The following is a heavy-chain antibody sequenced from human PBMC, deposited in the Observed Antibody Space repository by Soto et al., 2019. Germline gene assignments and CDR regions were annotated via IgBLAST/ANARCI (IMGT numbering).Heavy chain of an antibody. CDR2: ISSSSSYI. J-gene: IGHJ3*02. Sequence: LRLSCAASGFTFSSYSMNWVRQAPGKGLEWVSSISSSSSYIYYADSVKGRFTISRDNAKNSLYLQMNSLRAEDTAVYYCARAFITIFGVVINDAFDIWGQGTMVTVSS. V-gene: IGHV3-21*01. CDR3: ARAFITIFGVVINDAFDI. CDR1: GFTFSSYS. D-gene: IGHD3-3*01.